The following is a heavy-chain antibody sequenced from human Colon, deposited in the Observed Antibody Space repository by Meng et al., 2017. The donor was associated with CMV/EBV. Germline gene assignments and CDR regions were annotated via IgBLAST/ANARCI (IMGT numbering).Heavy chain of an antibody. V-gene: IGHV3-23*01. J-gene: IGHJ6*02. CDR2: VSGRGGTT. CDR1: GFTFSSYA. Sequence: GGFLRLSCAASGFTFSSYAMTWVRQAPGKGLEWVAGVSGRGGTTNCADSVKGRFTISRDNADNTLYLQLNSLRAEDTGVYYCAKDRYDSSGFWEYYYYHGLDVWGQGTTVTVSS. D-gene: IGHD3-22*01. CDR3: AKDRYDSSGFWEYYYYHGLDV.